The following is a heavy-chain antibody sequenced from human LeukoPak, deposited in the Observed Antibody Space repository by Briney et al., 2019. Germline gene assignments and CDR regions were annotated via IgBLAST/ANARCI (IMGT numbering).Heavy chain of an antibody. Sequence: PGGSLRLSCAASGFTFSSYEMNWVRQAPGKGLEWVSYISSSGSTIYYADSVKGRFTISRDNAKNSLYLQMNSLRAEDTAVYYCARDPYCSGGSCYHMGDYWGQGTLVTVSS. CDR1: GFTFSSYE. V-gene: IGHV3-48*03. D-gene: IGHD2-15*01. CDR3: ARDPYCSGGSCYHMGDY. J-gene: IGHJ4*02. CDR2: ISSSGSTI.